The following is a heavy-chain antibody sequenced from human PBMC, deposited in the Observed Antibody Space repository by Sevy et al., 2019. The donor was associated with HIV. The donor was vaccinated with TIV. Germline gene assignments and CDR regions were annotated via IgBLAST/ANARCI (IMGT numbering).Heavy chain of an antibody. CDR1: GYTFTNYG. CDR2: ISAYNGNT. CDR3: ARDTVVPAAIPWFDP. Sequence: ASVKVSCKDSGYTFTNYGISWVRQAPGQGLEWMGWISAYNGNTNYAQKLQGRVTMTTDTSTSTAYMELRSLRSDDTAVYYCARDTVVPAAIPWFDPWGQGTLVTVSS. J-gene: IGHJ5*02. V-gene: IGHV1-18*01. D-gene: IGHD2-2*01.